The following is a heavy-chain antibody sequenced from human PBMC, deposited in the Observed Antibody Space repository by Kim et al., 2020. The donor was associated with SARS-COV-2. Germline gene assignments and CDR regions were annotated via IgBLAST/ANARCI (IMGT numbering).Heavy chain of an antibody. CDR3: ARDWNVGRYYFDY. Sequence: DSGEGRLHSARDNSKNTLYLQMNSLRAEDTAVYYCARDWNVGRYYFDYWGQGTLVTVSS. J-gene: IGHJ4*02. V-gene: IGHV3-30*07. D-gene: IGHD1-26*01.